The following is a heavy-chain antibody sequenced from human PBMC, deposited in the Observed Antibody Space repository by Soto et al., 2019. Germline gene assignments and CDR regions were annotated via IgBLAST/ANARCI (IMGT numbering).Heavy chain of an antibody. CDR1: GDTFKNSV. D-gene: IGHD1-1*01. V-gene: IGHV1-69*01. CDR2: TIPLFGTT. CDR3: VAELDLGKLSVV. J-gene: IGHJ6*02. Sequence: QVQLVQSGVEVKKPGSSVRVSCKASGDTFKNSVISWVRQSPGQGLEWMGGTIPLFGTTDYAQKFQGRLTITTDESTTTAYMELSRLTSEDTAVYYCVAELDLGKLSVVWGQGTTVIVSS.